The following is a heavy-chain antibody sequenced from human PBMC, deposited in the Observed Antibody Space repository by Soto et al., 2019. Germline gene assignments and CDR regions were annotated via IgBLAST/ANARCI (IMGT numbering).Heavy chain of an antibody. Sequence: QVQLVQSGAEVKKPGSSVKVSCKASGGTFSSYAISWVRQAPGQGLEWMGGIIPSFGTANYAQKFQGRVTITADESTSTAYKELSSLRSEDTAVYYCARAVLVRGVMRYYFDYWGQGTLVTVSS. D-gene: IGHD3-10*01. J-gene: IGHJ4*02. CDR2: IIPSFGTA. CDR3: ARAVLVRGVMRYYFDY. V-gene: IGHV1-69*01. CDR1: GGTFSSYA.